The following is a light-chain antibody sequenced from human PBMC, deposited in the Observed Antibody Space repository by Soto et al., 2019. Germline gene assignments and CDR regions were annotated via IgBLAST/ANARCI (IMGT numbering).Light chain of an antibody. J-gene: IGKJ4*01. CDR2: DAS. V-gene: IGKV3-11*01. CDR3: QQRSNWPPT. CDR1: QSVSSY. Sequence: EIVLTQSPATLYLSPGERATLSCRASQSVSSYLAWYQQKPGQAPRLLIYDASNRATGIPARFSGSGSGTDFTLNISSLEPEDFAVYYCQQRSNWPPTFGGGTKVEIK.